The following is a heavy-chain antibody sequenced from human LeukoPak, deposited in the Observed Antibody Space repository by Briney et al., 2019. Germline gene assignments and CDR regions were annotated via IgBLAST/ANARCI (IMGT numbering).Heavy chain of an antibody. Sequence: GGSLRLSCAASGFTFSSYALSWVRQAPGKGLEWVSAISGSGGSTYYADSVKGRFTISRDNSKNTLYLQMNSLRAEDTAVYYCAKGHSGSYYSFDYWGQGTLVTVSS. CDR3: AKGHSGSYYSFDY. V-gene: IGHV3-23*01. D-gene: IGHD1-26*01. J-gene: IGHJ4*02. CDR2: ISGSGGST. CDR1: GFTFSSYA.